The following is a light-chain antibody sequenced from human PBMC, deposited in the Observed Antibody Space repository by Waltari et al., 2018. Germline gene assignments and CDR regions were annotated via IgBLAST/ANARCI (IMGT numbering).Light chain of an antibody. CDR1: KLGDKY. Sequence: SYELTQPPSVSVSPGQTASITCFGDKLGDKYACWYQQKPGQSPVLVIYQDSKQPSGIPERFSGSTSGNTATLTISGTQAMDEADYYCQAWDSSTVVFGGGTKLTVL. J-gene: IGLJ2*01. CDR3: QAWDSSTVV. V-gene: IGLV3-1*01. CDR2: QDS.